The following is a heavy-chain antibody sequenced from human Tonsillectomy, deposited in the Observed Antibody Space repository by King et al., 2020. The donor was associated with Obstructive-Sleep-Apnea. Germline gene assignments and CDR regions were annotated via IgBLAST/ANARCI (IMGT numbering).Heavy chain of an antibody. CDR3: AKAYLGEDY. Sequence: QLVESGGGLVQPGGSLRLSCAASGFTFSSYTMSWVRQAPGKGLEWVSGISGRGVHTYFADSVKGRFTISRDNSKDTLYLQMNSLRAEDTAVYYWAKAYLGEDYWGQGTLVTVSS. V-gene: IGHV3-23*04. CDR1: GFTFSSYT. D-gene: IGHD3-16*01. CDR2: ISGRGVHT. J-gene: IGHJ4*02.